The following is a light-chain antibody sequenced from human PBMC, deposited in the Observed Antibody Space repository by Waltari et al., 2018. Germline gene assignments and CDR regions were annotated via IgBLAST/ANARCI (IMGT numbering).Light chain of an antibody. CDR1: SSDVGGYNY. V-gene: IGLV2-8*01. J-gene: IGLJ1*01. Sequence: QSALTQPPSAPGSPGQSVTISCTGTSSDVGGYNYVPWYQQHPGKAPKRMIYEVGTRPSGVPNRFSGSKSGNTASLTVSGLQAEDEADYYCSSYAGSNNYVFGTGTKVTVL. CDR2: EVG. CDR3: SSYAGSNNYV.